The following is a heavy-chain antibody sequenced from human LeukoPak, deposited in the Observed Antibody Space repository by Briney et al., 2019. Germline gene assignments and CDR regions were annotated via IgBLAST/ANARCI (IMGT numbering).Heavy chain of an antibody. Sequence: PGGYLRLSCAASGFTFSSYEMNWVRQAPGKGLEWVSYISSSDSTIYYADSVKGRFTISRDNAKNSLYLQMNSLRAEDTAVYYCAREDYDYVWGSYDSYWGQGTLVTVSS. CDR2: ISSSDSTI. CDR1: GFTFSSYE. CDR3: AREDYDYVWGSYDSY. V-gene: IGHV3-48*03. D-gene: IGHD3-16*01. J-gene: IGHJ4*02.